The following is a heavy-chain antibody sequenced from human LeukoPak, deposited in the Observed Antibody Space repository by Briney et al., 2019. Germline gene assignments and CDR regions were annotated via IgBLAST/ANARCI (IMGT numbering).Heavy chain of an antibody. CDR3: ARDRGESSSWPYYFDY. D-gene: IGHD6-13*01. V-gene: IGHV4-4*07. Sequence: SETLSLTCTVSGGSISSYYWSWIRQPAGKGLEWIGRIYTSGSTNYNPSLKSRVTMSVDTSKNQFSLKLSSVTAADTAVYYCARDRGESSSWPYYFDYWGQGTLVTASS. CDR2: IYTSGST. J-gene: IGHJ4*02. CDR1: GGSISSYY.